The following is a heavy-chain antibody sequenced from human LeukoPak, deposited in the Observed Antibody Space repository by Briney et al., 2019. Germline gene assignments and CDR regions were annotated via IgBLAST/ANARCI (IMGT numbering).Heavy chain of an antibody. Sequence: ASVKVSCKASGYTFTSYGISWVRQAPGQGLEWMGWISAYNGNTNYAQKLQGRVTMTTDTSTSTAHMELRSLRSDDTAVYYCARATVTTKKVDYWGQGTLVTVSS. J-gene: IGHJ4*02. CDR2: ISAYNGNT. CDR1: GYTFTSYG. CDR3: ARATVTTKKVDY. V-gene: IGHV1-18*01. D-gene: IGHD4-17*01.